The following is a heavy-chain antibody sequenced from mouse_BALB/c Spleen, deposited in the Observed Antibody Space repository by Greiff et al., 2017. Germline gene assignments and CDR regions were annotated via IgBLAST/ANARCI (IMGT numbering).Heavy chain of an antibody. V-gene: IGHV1S81*02. CDR2: INPSNGRT. CDR3: ARGGYYGSSYWYFDV. CDR1: GYTFTSYW. J-gene: IGHJ1*01. D-gene: IGHD1-1*01. Sequence: VQLQQPGAELVKPGASVKLSCKASGYTFTSYWMHWVKQRPGQGLEWIGEINPSNGRTNYNEKFKSKATLTVDKSSSTAYMQLSSLTSEDSAVYYCARGGYYGSSYWYFDVWGAGTTVTVSS.